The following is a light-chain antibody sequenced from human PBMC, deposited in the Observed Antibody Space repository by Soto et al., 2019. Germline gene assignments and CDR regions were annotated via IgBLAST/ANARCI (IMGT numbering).Light chain of an antibody. CDR3: QHSTTWT. J-gene: IGKJ1*01. Sequence: DIQITQSPSSLSASVGDRVTITCRASQGISTYLKWYQQKPGKAPKLLIYAASSLQSGVTSRFSGSGSETDFTLTISSLQPEDFATYSCQHSTTWTFGQGTKVDIK. CDR1: QGISTY. CDR2: AAS. V-gene: IGKV1-39*01.